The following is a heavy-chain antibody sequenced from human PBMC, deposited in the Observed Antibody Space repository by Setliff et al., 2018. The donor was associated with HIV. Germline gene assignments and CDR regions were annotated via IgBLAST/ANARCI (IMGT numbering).Heavy chain of an antibody. V-gene: IGHV3-48*01. Sequence: GGSLRLSCAASGFTFKTYSMNWVRQAPGKGLEWVSYISGSDGTVFYADSVKGRFTISRDNSKNTLYLQMNSLRAEDTAVYYCARDPFARYYDSSAPAYWGQGTLVTVS. CDR2: ISGSDGTV. D-gene: IGHD3-22*01. J-gene: IGHJ4*02. CDR1: GFTFKTYS. CDR3: ARDPFARYYDSSAPAY.